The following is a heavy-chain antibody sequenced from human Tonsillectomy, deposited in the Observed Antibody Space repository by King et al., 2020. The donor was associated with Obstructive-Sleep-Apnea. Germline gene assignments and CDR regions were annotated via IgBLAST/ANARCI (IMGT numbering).Heavy chain of an antibody. J-gene: IGHJ6*02. CDR2: IYPSGST. V-gene: IGHV4-61*01. CDR3: AKFIEYYSLDL. CDR1: GASVNSGTYY. Sequence: VQLQESGPRQVKPSETLSLTCSVSGASVNSGTYYWRWIRQPPGKGLEWIGHIYPSGSTDYNPSLKSRLTISLDTSRNSFSLRLRSVTAADTAVYYCAKFIEYYSLDLWGQGTTVTVSS. D-gene: IGHD2/OR15-2a*01.